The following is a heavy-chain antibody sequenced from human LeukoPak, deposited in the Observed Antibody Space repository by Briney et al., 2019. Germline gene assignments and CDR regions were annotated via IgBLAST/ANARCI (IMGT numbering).Heavy chain of an antibody. CDR3: AALGEGLWFGELWADDAFDI. CDR2: ISYDGSNK. D-gene: IGHD3-10*01. CDR1: GFTFSSYG. V-gene: IGHV3-30*03. J-gene: IGHJ3*02. Sequence: GGSLRLSCAASGFTFSSYGMHWVRQAPGKGLEWVAVISYDGSNKYYADSVKGRFTISRDNSKNTLYLQMNSLRAEDTAVYYCAALGEGLWFGELWADDAFDIWGQGTMVTVSS.